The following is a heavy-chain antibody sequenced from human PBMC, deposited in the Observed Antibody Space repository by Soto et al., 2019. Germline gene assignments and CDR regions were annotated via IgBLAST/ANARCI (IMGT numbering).Heavy chain of an antibody. Sequence: GGSLRLSCAASKFTFSSHEMNWARQAPGKGLEWVSYISGSGGTINYADSVKGRFTISRDNAKNSLYLQMNSLRVEDTAVYYCAKQSRYYYYGVDVWGQGTTVTVSS. D-gene: IGHD4-4*01. J-gene: IGHJ6*02. CDR2: ISGSGGTI. CDR3: AKQSRYYYYGVDV. CDR1: KFTFSSHE. V-gene: IGHV3-48*03.